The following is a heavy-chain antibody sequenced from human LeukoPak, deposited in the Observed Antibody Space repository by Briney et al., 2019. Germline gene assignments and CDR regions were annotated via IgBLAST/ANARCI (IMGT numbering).Heavy chain of an antibody. CDR2: INHSGST. D-gene: IGHD2-15*01. V-gene: IGHV4-34*01. CDR1: GGSFSGYY. Sequence: PSETLSLTCAVYGGSFSGYYWSWIRQPPGKGLEWIGEINHSGSTNYNPSLKSRVTISVDTSKNQFSLKLSSVTAADTAVYYCARMLSCSGGSCYGVAAFDIWGQGTMVTVSS. CDR3: ARMLSCSGGSCYGVAAFDI. J-gene: IGHJ3*02.